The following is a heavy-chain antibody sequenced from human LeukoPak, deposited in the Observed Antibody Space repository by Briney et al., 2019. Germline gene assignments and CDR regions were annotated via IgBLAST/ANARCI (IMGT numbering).Heavy chain of an antibody. J-gene: IGHJ4*02. Sequence: ASVKVSCKASGYTFTSYYMHWVRQAPGQGLEWMGIINPSGGSTSYAQKFQGRVTMTRDTSTSTVYMELSSLRSEDTAVYYCARDYGGVATLPHLDYWGQGTLVTVSS. CDR3: ARDYGGVATLPHLDY. D-gene: IGHD3-3*01. V-gene: IGHV1-46*01. CDR2: INPSGGST. CDR1: GYTFTSYY.